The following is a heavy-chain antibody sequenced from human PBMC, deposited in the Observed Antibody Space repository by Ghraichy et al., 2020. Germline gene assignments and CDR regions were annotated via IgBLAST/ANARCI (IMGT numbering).Heavy chain of an antibody. Sequence: ASVKVSCKASGYTFTNYVIHWVRQAPGQRLEWMGWINAGNGNTKFSQKFLDRVTFTRDTSANTAYMELSSLRSEDTAIYYCARIFITGTMALHPWGQGTLVTVSS. D-gene: IGHD1-7*01. CDR2: INAGNGNT. J-gene: IGHJ5*02. CDR1: GYTFTNYV. CDR3: ARIFITGTMALHP. V-gene: IGHV1-3*01.